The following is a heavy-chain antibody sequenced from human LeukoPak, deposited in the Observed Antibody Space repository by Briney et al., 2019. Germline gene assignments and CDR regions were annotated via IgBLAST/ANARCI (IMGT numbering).Heavy chain of an antibody. J-gene: IGHJ4*02. D-gene: IGHD3-22*01. CDR2: ISYDGSNK. CDR1: GFTFSSFG. CDR3: STTYYYDSSEGY. Sequence: PGGSLRLSCAASGFTFSSFGMHWVRQAPGKGLEWVAVISYDGSNKYYADSVKGRFTISRDSSKSTLFLQMSSLRVEDTAVYYCSTTYYYDSSEGYWGQGTLVTVSS. V-gene: IGHV3-30*03.